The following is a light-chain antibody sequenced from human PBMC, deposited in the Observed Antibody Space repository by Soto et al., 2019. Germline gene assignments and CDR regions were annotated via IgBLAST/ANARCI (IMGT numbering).Light chain of an antibody. Sequence: EIVMTQSPATLSVPPGERATLSCRASQSVSSNLAWYQQKPGQAPRLLIYGASTRATGIPARFSGSGSGTDFTLTISRLEPEDFAVYYCQQYAGSPRTFGQGTKVDIK. J-gene: IGKJ1*01. V-gene: IGKV3-15*01. CDR3: QQYAGSPRT. CDR2: GAS. CDR1: QSVSSN.